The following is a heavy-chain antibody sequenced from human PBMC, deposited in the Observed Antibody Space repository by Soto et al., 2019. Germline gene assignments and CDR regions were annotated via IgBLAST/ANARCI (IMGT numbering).Heavy chain of an antibody. CDR3: AKDDPGDYLFDF. D-gene: IGHD4-17*01. CDR2: IRDDGGGT. J-gene: IGHJ4*02. Sequence: GSLRLSCAASGFIFRNYGMNWVRQAPGKGLEWVSAIRDDGGGTYYADSVKGRFTISRDNSRNTLYLQMNSLSAEDTALYYCAKDDPGDYLFDFGGQGTLVTVSS. V-gene: IGHV3-23*01. CDR1: GFIFRNYG.